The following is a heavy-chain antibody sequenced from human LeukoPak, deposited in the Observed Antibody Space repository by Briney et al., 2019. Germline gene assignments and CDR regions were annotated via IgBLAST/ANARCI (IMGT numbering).Heavy chain of an antibody. V-gene: IGHV4-34*01. CDR1: GGSLSGYY. J-gene: IGHJ5*02. Sequence: SETLSLTCAVYGGSLSGYYWSWIRQPPGKGLEWIGEINHSGSTNYNPSLKSRVTISVDRSKNQFSLKLSSVTAADTAVYYCARAAGYVVVVPAAIGDNWFDPWGQGTLVTVSS. D-gene: IGHD2-2*01. CDR2: INHSGST. CDR3: ARAAGYVVVVPAAIGDNWFDP.